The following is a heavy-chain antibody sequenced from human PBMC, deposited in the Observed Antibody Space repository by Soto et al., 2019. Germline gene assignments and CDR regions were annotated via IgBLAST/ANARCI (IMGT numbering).Heavy chain of an antibody. D-gene: IGHD5-18*01. CDR2: ISYDGSDK. CDR3: ARDTGPNGYNYYYFGMDV. J-gene: IGHJ6*02. V-gene: IGHV3-30-3*01. CDR1: GFTFSSYA. Sequence: GGTLRLSCEASGFTFSSYAMHWVRQAPGKGLEWVAVISYDGSDKYNANSVKGRFTISRDNSKNTLYLQMNSLRAEDTAVYYCARDTGPNGYNYYYFGMDVWGQGTTVTVSS.